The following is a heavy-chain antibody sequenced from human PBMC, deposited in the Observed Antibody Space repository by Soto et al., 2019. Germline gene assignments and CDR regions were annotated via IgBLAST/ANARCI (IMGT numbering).Heavy chain of an antibody. CDR3: TRGASSWNGIDF. CDR1: GFTFSNYW. J-gene: IGHJ4*02. Sequence: EVQLVESGGGLVQPGGSLRLSCAASGFTFSNYWRHWVRQAPGKGLEWGARINIDWSHRDYADSVKGRFTISRDDAQNTLYVQMHGLRVEDTAVYYCTRGASSWNGIDFWGQGTLVTVAS. CDR2: INIDWSHR. D-gene: IGHD6-13*01. V-gene: IGHV3-74*01.